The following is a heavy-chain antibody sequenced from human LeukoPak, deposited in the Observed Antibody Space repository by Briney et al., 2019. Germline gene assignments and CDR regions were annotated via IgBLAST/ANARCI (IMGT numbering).Heavy chain of an antibody. D-gene: IGHD1-26*01. CDR1: GGSFSGYY. V-gene: IGHV4-34*01. CDR2: IYYSGST. J-gene: IGHJ5*02. CDR3: ASISGSYGPLDR. Sequence: SETLSLTCAVYGGSFSGYYWSWIRQPPGKGLEWIGSIYYSGSTYYNPSLKSRVTISVDTSKNQFSLKLRSVTAADTAVYYCASISGSYGPLDRWGQGTLVTVSS.